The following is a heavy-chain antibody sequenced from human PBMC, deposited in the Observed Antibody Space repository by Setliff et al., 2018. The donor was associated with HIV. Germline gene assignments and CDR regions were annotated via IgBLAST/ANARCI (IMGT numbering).Heavy chain of an antibody. CDR2: VKTRSDGGTT. J-gene: IGHJ5*02. D-gene: IGHD4-4*01. Sequence: GGSLRLSCAAFGFTFKNAWMSWVRQAPGKGLEWVGRVKTRSDGGTTEYAAAVKGRFTISGDDSKNTLYLQMNSLKTEDTATYFCVLHPPLDPWGQGTLVTVSS. V-gene: IGHV3-15*01. CDR3: VLHPPLDP. CDR1: GFTFKNAW.